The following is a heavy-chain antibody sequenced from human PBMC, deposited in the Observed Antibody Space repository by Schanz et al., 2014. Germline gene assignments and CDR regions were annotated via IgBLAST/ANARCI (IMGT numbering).Heavy chain of an antibody. Sequence: QVQLVQSGSELKKPGASVKVSCKASGYTFTTYYLHWVRQAPGQGLEWMGRIIPITGITNYAQKFQGRVTFTADKSTSTAFLELTSLRSEDTAVYYCARDPYSASYFPSPPLYGLDVWGQGTTVTVSS. CDR1: GYTFTTYY. D-gene: IGHD1-26*01. CDR3: ARDPYSASYFPSPPLYGLDV. CDR2: IIPITGIT. J-gene: IGHJ6*02. V-gene: IGHV1-69*09.